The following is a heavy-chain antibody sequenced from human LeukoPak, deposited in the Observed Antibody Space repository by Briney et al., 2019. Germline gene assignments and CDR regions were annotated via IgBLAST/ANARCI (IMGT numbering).Heavy chain of an antibody. CDR1: GGSIRSYY. Sequence: PSETLSLTCTVSGGSIRSYYWSWIRQSPGKGLECIGYIYYTGSTNYNYNPSLKSRVTISVDTSKNQFSLKLSSVTAADTAVYYCARHGPRRDGYNYDYWGPGTLVTVSS. J-gene: IGHJ4*02. D-gene: IGHD5-24*01. V-gene: IGHV4-59*08. CDR3: ARHGPRRDGYNYDY. CDR2: IYYTGSTNY.